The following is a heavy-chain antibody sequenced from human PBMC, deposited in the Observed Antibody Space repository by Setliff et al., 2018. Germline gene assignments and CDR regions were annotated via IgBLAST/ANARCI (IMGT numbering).Heavy chain of an antibody. V-gene: IGHV4-34*01. Sequence: SETLSLNCAVYGGSFSGNYWSWIRQPPGKGLEWIGEINHSGSTNHNPSLKSRVTISVDTSKNQFSLKLSSVTAADTAVYYCARGGLWFGELLWKYYYYGMDVWGQGTTVTVSS. CDR1: GGSFSGNY. CDR2: INHSGST. J-gene: IGHJ6*02. D-gene: IGHD3-10*01. CDR3: ARGGLWFGELLWKYYYYGMDV.